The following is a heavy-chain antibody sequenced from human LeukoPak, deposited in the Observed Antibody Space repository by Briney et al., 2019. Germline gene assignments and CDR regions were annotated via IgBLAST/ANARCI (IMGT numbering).Heavy chain of an antibody. V-gene: IGHV4-59*01. CDR3: ARDGGIAAAEPFDY. Sequence: SETLSLTCTVSGGSISSYYWSWVRQPPGKGLEWVGYIYYSGSTNYNHSLKSRVTISVHTSKNQFSLKLSSVTAADTAVYYCARDGGIAAAEPFDYWGQGTLVTVSS. CDR1: GGSISSYY. D-gene: IGHD6-13*01. J-gene: IGHJ4*02. CDR2: IYYSGST.